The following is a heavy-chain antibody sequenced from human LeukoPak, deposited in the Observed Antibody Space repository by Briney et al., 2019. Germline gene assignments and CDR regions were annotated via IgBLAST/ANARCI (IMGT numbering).Heavy chain of an antibody. D-gene: IGHD2-15*01. CDR2: IYYSGST. V-gene: IGHV4-31*03. Sequence: SETLSLTCTVSGGSISSGGYYWSWIRQHPGKGLEWIGYIYYSGSTYYNPSLKSRVTISVDTSKNQFSLKLSSVTAADTAVYYCARGTYCSGGSSYDLWGQGTLVTVSS. CDR3: ARGTYCSGGSSYDL. J-gene: IGHJ4*02. CDR1: GGSISSGGYY.